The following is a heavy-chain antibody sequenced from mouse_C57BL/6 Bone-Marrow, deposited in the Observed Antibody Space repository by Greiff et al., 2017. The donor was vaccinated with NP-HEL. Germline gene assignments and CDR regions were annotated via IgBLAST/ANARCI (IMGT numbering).Heavy chain of an antibody. J-gene: IGHJ4*01. Sequence: DVKLVESGEGLVKPGGSLKLSCAASGFTFSSYAMSWVRQTPEKRLEWVAYISSGGDYIYYADTVKGRFTISRDNARNTLYLQLSSLKSEDTAMYDCTRAGGVYYYGSSYAMDYWGQGTSVTVSS. CDR3: TRAGGVYYYGSSYAMDY. CDR2: ISSGGDYI. V-gene: IGHV5-9-1*02. CDR1: GFTFSSYA. D-gene: IGHD1-1*01.